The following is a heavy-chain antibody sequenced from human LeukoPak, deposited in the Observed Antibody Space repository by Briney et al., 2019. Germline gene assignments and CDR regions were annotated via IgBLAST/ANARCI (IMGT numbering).Heavy chain of an antibody. CDR1: GFTFSSYA. Sequence: PGGSLRLSCAASGFTFSSYAMHWVRQAPGKGLEWVAVISYDGSNKYYADSVKGRFTISRDNSKNTLYLQMNSLRAEDTAVYYCQWELLDYWGQGTLVTVSS. CDR3: QWELLDY. CDR2: ISYDGSNK. J-gene: IGHJ4*02. V-gene: IGHV3-30-3*01. D-gene: IGHD1-26*01.